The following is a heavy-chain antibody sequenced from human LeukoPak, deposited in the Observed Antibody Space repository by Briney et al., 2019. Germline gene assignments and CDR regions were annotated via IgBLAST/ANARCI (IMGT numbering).Heavy chain of an antibody. D-gene: IGHD3-22*01. J-gene: IGHJ4*02. CDR3: ARGNGRLGSGYYFFDY. V-gene: IGHV1-69*04. CDR2: IIPILGIA. CDR1: GGTFSSYA. Sequence: ASVKVSCKASGGTFSSYAISWVRQAPGQGLEWMGRIIPILGIASYAQKFQGRVTITADKSTSTAYMELSSLRSEDTAVYYCARGNGRLGSGYYFFDYWGQGTLVTVSS.